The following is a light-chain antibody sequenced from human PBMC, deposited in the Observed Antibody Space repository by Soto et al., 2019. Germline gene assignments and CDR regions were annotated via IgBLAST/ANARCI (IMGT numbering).Light chain of an antibody. CDR2: GAS. CDR1: LSVSNNY. V-gene: IGKV3D-20*02. Sequence: EIVLTQSPGTLSLSPWERATLSCRASLSVSNNYLAWYQQKPGQAPRLLIYGASNRATGIPDRFSGSGSGTDFTLTISRLEPEDFAVYYCQQRSNWPPINFGQGTRLEIK. CDR3: QQRSNWPPIN. J-gene: IGKJ5*01.